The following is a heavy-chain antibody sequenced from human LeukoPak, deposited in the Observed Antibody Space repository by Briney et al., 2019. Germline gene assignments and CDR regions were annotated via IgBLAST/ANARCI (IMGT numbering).Heavy chain of an antibody. CDR2: IKSDGSER. V-gene: IGHV3-7*01. J-gene: IGHJ3*02. D-gene: IGHD1-1*01. Sequence: QPGWSLRLSCAASGFTFNNYWMSWVRQAPGKGLQWVANIKSDGSERFYVDSVKGRFTISRDNTKKSLYLQMNSLRAEDTGVYYCARGDFSENDHYVDAFDIWGRGTMVIVSS. CDR1: GFTFNNYW. CDR3: ARGDFSENDHYVDAFDI.